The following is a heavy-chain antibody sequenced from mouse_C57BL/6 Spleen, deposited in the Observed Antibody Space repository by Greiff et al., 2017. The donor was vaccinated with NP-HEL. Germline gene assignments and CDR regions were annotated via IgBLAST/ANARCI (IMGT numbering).Heavy chain of an antibody. CDR1: GYTFTSYW. D-gene: IGHD3-2*02. Sequence: QVQLQQPGAELVRPGSSVKLSCKASGYTFTSYWMHWVKQRPIQGLEWIGNIDPSDSETPYNQKFQDKAPLTVYKSSSTAYMRLSSLTAEDSAVYYVARSVRIGETAQADFDYWGKGTTRTVSS. J-gene: IGHJ2*01. V-gene: IGHV1-52*01. CDR3: ARSVRIGETAQADFDY. CDR2: IDPSDSET.